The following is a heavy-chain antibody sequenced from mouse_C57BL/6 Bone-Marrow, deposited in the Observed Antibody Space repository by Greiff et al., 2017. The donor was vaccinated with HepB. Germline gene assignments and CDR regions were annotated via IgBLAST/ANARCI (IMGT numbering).Heavy chain of an antibody. CDR1: GYTFTSYW. J-gene: IGHJ2*01. D-gene: IGHD3-3*01. V-gene: IGHV1-59*01. CDR3: ARREGLGLYYFDY. Sequence: QVQLKQPGAELVRPGTSVKLSCKASGYTFTSYWMHWVKQRPGQGLEWIGVIDPSDSYTNYNQKFKGKATLTVDTSSSTAYMQLSSLTSEDSAVYYCARREGLGLYYFDYWGQGTTLTVSS. CDR2: IDPSDSYT.